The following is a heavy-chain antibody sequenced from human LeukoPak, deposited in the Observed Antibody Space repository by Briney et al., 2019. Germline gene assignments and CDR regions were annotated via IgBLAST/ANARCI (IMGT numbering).Heavy chain of an antibody. Sequence: PSETLSLTCAVYGGSFSGYYWSWIRQPPGKGLEWIGEINHSGSTNYNPSLKSRVTISVDTSKNQFSLKLSSVTAADTAVYYCARWRGLPSAFDIWGQGTMVTVSS. CDR1: GGSFSGYY. V-gene: IGHV4-34*01. CDR2: INHSGST. J-gene: IGHJ3*02. CDR3: ARWRGLPSAFDI. D-gene: IGHD3-3*01.